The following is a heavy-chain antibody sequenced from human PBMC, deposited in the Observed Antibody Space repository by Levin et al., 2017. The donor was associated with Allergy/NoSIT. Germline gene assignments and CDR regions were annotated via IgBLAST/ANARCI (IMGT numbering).Heavy chain of an antibody. CDR3: ARNHLWGSDYYYYYMDG. D-gene: IGHD3-16*01. J-gene: IGHJ6*03. V-gene: IGHV3-33*01. Sequence: GGSLRLSCAASGFSFNRYGIHWVRQAPGKGLEWVAIIWDDGSNKYYADSVKGRFTISRDNSKNTLYLQMNSLRVDDTAVYFCARNHLWGSDYYYYYMDGWGKGTTVTVSS. CDR1: GFSFNRYG. CDR2: IWDDGSNK.